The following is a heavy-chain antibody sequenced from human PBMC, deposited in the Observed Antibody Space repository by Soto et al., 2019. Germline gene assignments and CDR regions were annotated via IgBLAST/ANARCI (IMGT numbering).Heavy chain of an antibody. Sequence: QVQLVQSGAEVKKPGASVKVSCKASGYTFTSYAMHWVRQAPGQRLEWMGWINAGNGNTKYSQKFQGRVTITRDTSASTAYMELSSLRSEDTAVDYCARVIAAGGFDYWGQGTLVTVSS. CDR2: INAGNGNT. V-gene: IGHV1-3*01. J-gene: IGHJ4*02. D-gene: IGHD6-13*01. CDR3: ARVIAAGGFDY. CDR1: GYTFTSYA.